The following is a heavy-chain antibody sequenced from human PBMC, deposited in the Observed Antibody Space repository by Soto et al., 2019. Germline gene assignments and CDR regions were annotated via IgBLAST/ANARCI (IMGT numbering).Heavy chain of an antibody. D-gene: IGHD1-20*01. CDR1: GVSMNDYY. V-gene: IGHV4-4*07. Sequence: SETLSLTCSVSGVSMNDYYWSWIRQTAGRGLEWIGRILTNGNTNYNPSLRGRLTMSVDTSTNQVSLRLTSVTAADTAVYYCASGPLVSRYYGLNVWGQGTTVTV. CDR2: ILTNGNT. J-gene: IGHJ6*02. CDR3: ASGPLVSRYYGLNV.